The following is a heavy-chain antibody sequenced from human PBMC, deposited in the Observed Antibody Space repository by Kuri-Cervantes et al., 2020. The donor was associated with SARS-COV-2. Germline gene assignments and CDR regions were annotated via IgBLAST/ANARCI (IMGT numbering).Heavy chain of an antibody. Sequence: GGSLRLSCAASGFTFSSYAMHWVRQAPGKGLEWVAVISYDGSNTYYADSVKGRFTISRDNSKNTLYLQMNSLRAEDTAVYYCAREPSGDGDYYYYYGMDVWGQGTTVTVSS. CDR1: GFTFSSYA. V-gene: IGHV3-30-3*01. CDR3: AREPSGDGDYYYYYGMDV. CDR2: ISYDGSNT. D-gene: IGHD3-10*01. J-gene: IGHJ6*02.